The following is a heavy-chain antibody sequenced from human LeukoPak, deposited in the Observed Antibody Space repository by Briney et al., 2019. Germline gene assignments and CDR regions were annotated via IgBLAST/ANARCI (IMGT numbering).Heavy chain of an antibody. Sequence: GGSLRLSCAVSGFTCSSYSMNWVRRAPGKGLEWVSYIGSSVSTRYYADSVKGRFTISRDNGKHSLYLKMNSLRAEDTAVYYCAREGSDFWSGYSKGYFDYWGQGTLVTVSS. CDR3: AREGSDFWSGYSKGYFDY. CDR1: GFTCSSYS. J-gene: IGHJ4*02. CDR2: IGSSVSTR. V-gene: IGHV3-48*01. D-gene: IGHD3-3*01.